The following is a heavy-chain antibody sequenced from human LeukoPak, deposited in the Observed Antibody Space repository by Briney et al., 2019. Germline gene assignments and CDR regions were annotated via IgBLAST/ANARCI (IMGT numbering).Heavy chain of an antibody. CDR1: GFTFTSSA. J-gene: IGHJ2*01. D-gene: IGHD3-22*01. V-gene: IGHV1-58*02. Sequence: ASVKVSCKASGFTFTSSAMQWVRHARRQRLEWIGWIVVGSGNTNYAQKFQERVTITRDMSTSTAYMELSSLRSEDTAVYYCAARPEDYYDSSGQGGYWYFDLWGRGTLVTVSS. CDR3: AARPEDYYDSSGQGGYWYFDL. CDR2: IVVGSGNT.